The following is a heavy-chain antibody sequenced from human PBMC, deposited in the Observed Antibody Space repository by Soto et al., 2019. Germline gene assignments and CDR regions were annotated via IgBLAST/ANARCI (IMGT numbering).Heavy chain of an antibody. CDR3: VVYWHPPWAAFDI. J-gene: IGHJ3*02. Sequence: GGSLRLSCSASGFTFSSYAMHWVRQAPGKGLEYVSAISSNGGSTYYADSVKGRFTISRDNSKNTLYLQMSSLRAEDTAVYYCVVYWHPPWAAFDIWGQGTMVTVSS. D-gene: IGHD1-26*01. CDR1: GFTFSSYA. CDR2: ISSNGGST. V-gene: IGHV3-64D*08.